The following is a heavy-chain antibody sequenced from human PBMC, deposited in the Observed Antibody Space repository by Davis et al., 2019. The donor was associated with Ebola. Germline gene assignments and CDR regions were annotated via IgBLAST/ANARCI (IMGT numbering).Heavy chain of an antibody. CDR3: ARVGRGQYGWFDP. J-gene: IGHJ5*02. Sequence: PGGSLRLSCAASGFTFSSYAMHWVRRAPGKGLEWVAVISYDGSNKYYADSVKGRFTISRDNSKNTLYLQMNSLRAEDTAVYYCARVGRGQYGWFDPWGQGTLVTVSS. CDR1: GFTFSSYA. CDR2: ISYDGSNK. D-gene: IGHD2/OR15-2a*01. V-gene: IGHV3-30-3*01.